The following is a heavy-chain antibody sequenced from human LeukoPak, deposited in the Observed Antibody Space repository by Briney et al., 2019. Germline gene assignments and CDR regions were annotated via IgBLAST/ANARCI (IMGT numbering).Heavy chain of an antibody. Sequence: SETLSLTCTVSGGSISSYYWSWIRQPPGKGLEWIGYIYYSGSTNYNPSLKSRVTMSVDTSKNQFSLKLSSVTAADTAVYYCARGSSYRKTKNWFDPWGQGTLVTVSS. J-gene: IGHJ5*02. CDR2: IYYSGST. CDR3: ARGSSYRKTKNWFDP. CDR1: GGSISSYY. D-gene: IGHD3-10*01. V-gene: IGHV4-59*12.